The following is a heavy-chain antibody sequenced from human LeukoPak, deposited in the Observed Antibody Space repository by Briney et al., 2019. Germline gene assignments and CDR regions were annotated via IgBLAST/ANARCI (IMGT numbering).Heavy chain of an antibody. D-gene: IGHD6-19*01. Sequence: GGSLRLSCAASGFIFSSHGMNWVRQAPGKGLEWVSGISPSGDITYYADSVKGRFTISRDNAKNSLYLQMNSLRAEDTAVYYCARLYSSGWDDAFDIWGQGTMVTVSS. CDR2: ISPSGDIT. CDR3: ARLYSSGWDDAFDI. CDR1: GFIFSSHG. J-gene: IGHJ3*02. V-gene: IGHV3-21*01.